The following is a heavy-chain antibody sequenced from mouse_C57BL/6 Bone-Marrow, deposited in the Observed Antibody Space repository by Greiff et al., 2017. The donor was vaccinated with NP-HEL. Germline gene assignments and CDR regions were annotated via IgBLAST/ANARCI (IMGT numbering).Heavy chain of an antibody. CDR1: GYSFTGYY. V-gene: IGHV1-31*01. D-gene: IGHD3-3*01. CDR2: IYPYNGVS. CDR3: ARWGTALRGFDY. Sequence: EVQVVESGPELVKPGASVKISCKASGYSFTGYYLHWVKQSHGNILDWIGYIYPYNGVSRYNQKFKGKATFTVDKSSSTAYMELRSLTSEDSAVYYFARWGTALRGFDYWGQGTTLTVSS. J-gene: IGHJ2*01.